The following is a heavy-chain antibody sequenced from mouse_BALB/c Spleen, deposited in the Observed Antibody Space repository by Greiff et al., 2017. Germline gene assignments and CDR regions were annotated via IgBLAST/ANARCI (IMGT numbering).Heavy chain of an antibody. Sequence: VQLQQSGAELAKPGASVKMSCKASGYTFTSYWMHWVKQRPGQGLEWIGYINPSTGYTEYNQKFKDKATLTADKSSSTAYMQLSSLTSEDSAVYYCARFYYGSSYSNYAMDYWGQGTSVTVSS. CDR3: ARFYYGSSYSNYAMDY. V-gene: IGHV1-7*01. D-gene: IGHD1-1*01. J-gene: IGHJ4*01. CDR2: INPSTGYT. CDR1: GYTFTSYW.